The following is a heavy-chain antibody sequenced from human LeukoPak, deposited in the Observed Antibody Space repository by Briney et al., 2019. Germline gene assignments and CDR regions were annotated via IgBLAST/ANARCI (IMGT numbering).Heavy chain of an antibody. J-gene: IGHJ4*02. CDR2: IYYSGST. V-gene: IGHV4-59*01. CDR1: GGSISSYY. D-gene: IGHD7-27*01. CDR3: ATLFLGY. Sequence: SETLSLTCTVSGGSISSYYWSWIRQPPGKGLEWIGYIYYSGSTNYNPSLKSRVTISVDTSKNQFSLKLSSVTAADTAVYYCATLFLGYWGQGTLVTVSS.